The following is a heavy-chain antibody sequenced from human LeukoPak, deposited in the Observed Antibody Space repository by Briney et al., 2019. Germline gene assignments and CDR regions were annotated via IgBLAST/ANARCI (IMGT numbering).Heavy chain of an antibody. Sequence: PGGSLRLSCAASGFTFSSYSMNWVRQAPGKGLEWVSSISSSRSYIYYADSVKGRFTISRDNAKNSLYLQMNSLRAEDTAVYYCARDPRIAVAGTDYWGQGTLVTVSS. D-gene: IGHD6-19*01. J-gene: IGHJ4*02. CDR3: ARDPRIAVAGTDY. CDR2: ISSSRSYI. V-gene: IGHV3-21*01. CDR1: GFTFSSYS.